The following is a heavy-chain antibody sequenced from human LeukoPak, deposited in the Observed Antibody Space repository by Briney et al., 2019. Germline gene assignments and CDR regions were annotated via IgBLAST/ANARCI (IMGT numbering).Heavy chain of an antibody. CDR1: GGSISSDDYY. CDR2: IYYTGST. D-gene: IGHD3-10*01. J-gene: IGHJ4*02. Sequence: PSQTLSLTCTVSGGSISSDDYYWSWIRQPPGEGLEWIGYIYYTGSTYYSPSLKSRVSIPIDTSKNQFSLKLGSVTAADTAVYYCAAEKYYYNLGNYFDYWGQGTLVTVSS. V-gene: IGHV4-30-4*01. CDR3: AAEKYYYNLGNYFDY.